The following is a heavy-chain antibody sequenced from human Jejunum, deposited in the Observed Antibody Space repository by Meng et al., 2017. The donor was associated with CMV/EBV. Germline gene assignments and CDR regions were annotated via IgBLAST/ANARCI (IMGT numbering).Heavy chain of an antibody. J-gene: IGHJ4*02. CDR1: FIFNSAW. CDR3: ARDGRWYGENYFDY. CDR2: IRSKRNGETT. D-gene: IGHD3-10*01. V-gene: IGHV3-15*01. Sequence: FIFNSAWMSWVRQGPGKGLEWVGLIRSKRNGETTEYATSVIGRFTISRDNAKDSLYLQLNSLAAEDTAVYYCARDGRWYGENYFDYWGQGTLVTVSS.